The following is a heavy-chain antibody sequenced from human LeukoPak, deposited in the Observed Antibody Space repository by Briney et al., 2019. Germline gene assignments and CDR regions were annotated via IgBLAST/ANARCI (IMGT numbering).Heavy chain of an antibody. V-gene: IGHV4-31*03. CDR1: GGSISSGGNY. CDR2: IYYSGST. CDR3: ARDRWFDP. Sequence: PSETLSLTCTVSGGSISSGGNYWSWIRQHPGKGLEWIGYIYYSGSTYYNPSLKSRVTISLDTSKNQFSLKLTSVTAADTAVCYCARDRWFDPWGQGTLVAVSS. J-gene: IGHJ5*02.